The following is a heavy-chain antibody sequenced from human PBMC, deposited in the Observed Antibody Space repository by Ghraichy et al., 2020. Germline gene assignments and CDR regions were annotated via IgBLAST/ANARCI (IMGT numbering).Heavy chain of an antibody. Sequence: SLRLSCAASGFTFDDYAMHWVRQAPGKGLEWVSGISWNSGRIGYVDSVKGRFTISRDNAKKFLYLEMKSLRAEDTALYYCAKDGYCSGASCYTGADYYGLDVWGRGTTVTVSS. CDR3: AKDGYCSGASCYTGADYYGLDV. V-gene: IGHV3-9*01. CDR1: GFTFDDYA. CDR2: ISWNSGRI. D-gene: IGHD2-2*02. J-gene: IGHJ6*02.